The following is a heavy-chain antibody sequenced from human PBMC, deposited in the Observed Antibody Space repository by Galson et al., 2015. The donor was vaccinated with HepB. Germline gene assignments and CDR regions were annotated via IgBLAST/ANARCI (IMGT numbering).Heavy chain of an antibody. CDR1: GFTFSNAW. J-gene: IGHJ3*02. CDR2: IKSKTDGGTT. CDR3: TTAYYDFWSGYYLSAFDI. D-gene: IGHD3-3*01. Sequence: SLRLSCAASGFTFSNAWMSWVRQAPGKGLEWVGRIKSKTDGGTTDYAAPVKGRFTISRDDSKNTLYLQMNSLKTEDTAVYYCTTAYYDFWSGYYLSAFDIWGQGTMVTVSS. V-gene: IGHV3-15*01.